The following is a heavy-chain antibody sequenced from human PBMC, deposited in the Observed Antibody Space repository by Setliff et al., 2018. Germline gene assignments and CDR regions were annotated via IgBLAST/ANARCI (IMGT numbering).Heavy chain of an antibody. V-gene: IGHV4-34*01. CDR3: ARGRNVAARLLDS. D-gene: IGHD6-6*01. J-gene: IGHJ4*02. CDR1: GGSFSNHY. CDR2: ITHTGTTGST. Sequence: PSETLSLTCAVSGGSFSNHYWTWIRQSPAKGLEWIGEITHTGTTGSTKYNPSLKSRVTISIDTSKDQFSLTVTSVTAADTAMYYCARGRNVAARLLDSWGQGTLVTVSS.